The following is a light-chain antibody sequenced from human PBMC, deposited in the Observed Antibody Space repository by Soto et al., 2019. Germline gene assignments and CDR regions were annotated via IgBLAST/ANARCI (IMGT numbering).Light chain of an antibody. CDR3: QQSYSTPYT. CDR1: QSISNS. CDR2: AAS. J-gene: IGKJ2*01. Sequence: DIHMTQSPSSLSASIGDRVTITCRTSQSISNSLNWYQQKPGKAPKLLIFAASSLQGGVPSRFSGSGSGTEFTLSISSLQPEDFVTYYCQQSYSTPYTFGQGTKLEIK. V-gene: IGKV1-39*01.